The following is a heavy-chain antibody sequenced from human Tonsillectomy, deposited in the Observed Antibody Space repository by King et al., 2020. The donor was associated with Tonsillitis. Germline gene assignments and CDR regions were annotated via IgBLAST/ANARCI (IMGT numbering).Heavy chain of an antibody. V-gene: IGHV3-21*01. D-gene: IGHD3-22*01. J-gene: IGHJ5*02. Sequence: VQLVESGGGLVKPGGSLRLSCAASGFTFSSYNMNWVRQAPGKGLEWVSSISSSSSYIYYADSVKGRFTISRDNAKNSLYLQMNSLRAEDTAVYYCAREGMHYYDSSLPHWFDPWGQGTLVTVSS. CDR1: GFTFSSYN. CDR2: ISSSSSYI. CDR3: AREGMHYYDSSLPHWFDP.